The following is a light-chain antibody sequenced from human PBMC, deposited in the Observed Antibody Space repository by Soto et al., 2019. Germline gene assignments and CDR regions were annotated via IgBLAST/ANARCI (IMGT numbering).Light chain of an antibody. CDR3: QQYYSYPLS. CDR2: AAS. CDR1: QGISSY. J-gene: IGKJ3*01. V-gene: IGKV1-8*01. Sequence: AIRMTQSPSPLSASTGDRVTITFRASQGISSYLAWYQQKPGKAPKLRIYAASTLQSGVPSRFSGSGSGTDFTLTISCLQSEDFATYYCQQYYSYPLSFGPGTKVDIK.